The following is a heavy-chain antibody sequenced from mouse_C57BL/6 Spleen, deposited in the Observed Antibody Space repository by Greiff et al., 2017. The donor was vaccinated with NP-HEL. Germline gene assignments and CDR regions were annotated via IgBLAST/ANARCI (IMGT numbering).Heavy chain of an antibody. CDR1: GYTFTSYW. J-gene: IGHJ4*01. CDR3: ARGGAQATDYYAMDY. D-gene: IGHD3-2*02. V-gene: IGHV1-69*01. Sequence: VQLQQPGAELVMPGASVKLSCKASGYTFTSYWMHWVKQRPGQGLEWIGEIDPSDSYTNYNQKFKGKSTLTVDKSSSTAYMQLSSLTSEDSAVYYCARGGAQATDYYAMDYWGQGTSVTVSS. CDR2: IDPSDSYT.